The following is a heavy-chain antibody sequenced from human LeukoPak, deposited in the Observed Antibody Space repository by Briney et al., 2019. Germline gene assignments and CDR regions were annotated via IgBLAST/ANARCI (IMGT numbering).Heavy chain of an antibody. D-gene: IGHD6-13*01. CDR3: ARGRYSSTY. Sequence: SETLSLTCAVYGGSFSGYYWSWIRQPPGKGLEWIGETNHSGSTNYNPSLKSRVTISVDTSKNQFSLKLSSVTAADTAVYYCARGRYSSTYWGQGTLVTVSS. V-gene: IGHV4-34*01. CDR2: TNHSGST. J-gene: IGHJ4*02. CDR1: GGSFSGYY.